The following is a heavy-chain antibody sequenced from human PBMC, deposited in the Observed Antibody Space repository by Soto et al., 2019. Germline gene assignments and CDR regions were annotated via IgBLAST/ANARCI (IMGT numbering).Heavy chain of an antibody. CDR1: GGSISSGGYY. D-gene: IGHD4-4*01. V-gene: IGHV4-31*03. CDR3: ARDGDGRMTTNPYYYNGMDV. CDR2: IYYSGST. J-gene: IGHJ6*02. Sequence: SETLSLTCTVSGGSISSGGYYWSWIRQHPGKGLEWIGYIYYSGSTYYNPSLKSRVTISVDTSKNQFSLKLSSVTAADTAVYYCARDGDGRMTTNPYYYNGMDVWGPGTTVTVSS.